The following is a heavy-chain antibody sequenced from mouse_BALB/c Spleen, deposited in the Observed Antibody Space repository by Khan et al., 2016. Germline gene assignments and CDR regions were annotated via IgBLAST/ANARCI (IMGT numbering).Heavy chain of an antibody. CDR1: GYTFTIYT. J-gene: IGHJ2*01. Sequence: QVQLQQSGAELARPGASVKMSCKASGYTFTIYTMHWVKQRPGQGLEWIGYINPSSGYTNYNQKFKDKATLTADKSSSTAYMQLSSLTSEDSAVYYWARSSRMGDNYFFDYWGQGTTLTVSS. V-gene: IGHV1-4*01. CDR3: ARSSRMGDNYFFDY. CDR2: INPSSGYT. D-gene: IGHD1-3*01.